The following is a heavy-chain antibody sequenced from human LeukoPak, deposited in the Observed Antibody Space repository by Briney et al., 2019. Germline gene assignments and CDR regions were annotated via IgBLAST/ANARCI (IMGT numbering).Heavy chain of an antibody. CDR1: GYSFSNYW. CDR3: AIRYSGSYNDY. D-gene: IGHD1-26*01. Sequence: ESLKISCKGSGYSFSNYWIGWVRQMPGKGLEWMGLIYSPSFQGQVTISADKSISTAYLQWSSLKASDTAMYYCAIRYSGSYNDYWGQGTLVTVSS. CDR2: IY. V-gene: IGHV5-51*01. J-gene: IGHJ4*02.